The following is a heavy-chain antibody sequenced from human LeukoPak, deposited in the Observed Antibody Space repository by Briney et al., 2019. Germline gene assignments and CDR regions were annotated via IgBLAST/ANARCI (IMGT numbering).Heavy chain of an antibody. CDR3: AREGELGNQYYFDY. D-gene: IGHD7-27*01. J-gene: IGHJ4*02. V-gene: IGHV3-66*01. Sequence: GGSLRLSNATSLFTVSSNYISWVRQAQGKGLDWVSVIYSGGSTYYEDSVKGRFTISRDNSKNTLYLQMNSLRAEDTAVYYCAREGELGNQYYFDYWGQGTLVTVSS. CDR2: IYSGGST. CDR1: LFTVSSNY.